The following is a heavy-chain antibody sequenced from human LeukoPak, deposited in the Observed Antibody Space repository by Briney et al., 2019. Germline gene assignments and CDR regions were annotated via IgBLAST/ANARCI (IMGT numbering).Heavy chain of an antibody. D-gene: IGHD5-12*01. Sequence: PGGSLRLSCAASGFTFSSYAMSWVRQAPGKGLEWVSAISGSGGSTYYADSVKGRFTISRDNSKNTLYLQMNSLRAEDTAVYYCAKDRRLFIVATILDYWGQGTLVTVSS. J-gene: IGHJ4*02. CDR1: GFTFSSYA. V-gene: IGHV3-23*01. CDR2: ISGSGGST. CDR3: AKDRRLFIVATILDY.